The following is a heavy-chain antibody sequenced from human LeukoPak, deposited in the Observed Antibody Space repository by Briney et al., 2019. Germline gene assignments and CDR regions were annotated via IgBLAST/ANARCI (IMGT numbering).Heavy chain of an antibody. Sequence: GGSLRLSWSALGSTLSIYWMSSVRQAPGKGLEWVANIKQDGSEKNYVDSVKGRFTISRDNARNSLYLQMDSLRAEDTALYYCARGGLYWHIWGQGTMVTVSS. CDR2: IKQDGSEK. V-gene: IGHV3-7*04. CDR1: GSTLSIYW. CDR3: ARGGLYWHI. J-gene: IGHJ3*02. D-gene: IGHD2-15*01.